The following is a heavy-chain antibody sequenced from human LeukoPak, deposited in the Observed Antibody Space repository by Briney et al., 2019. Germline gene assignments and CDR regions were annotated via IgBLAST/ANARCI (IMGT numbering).Heavy chain of an antibody. CDR3: ARDRTTTVTTSRFDP. V-gene: IGHV3-74*01. CDR1: GFTFSSYW. D-gene: IGHD4-17*01. J-gene: IGHJ5*02. Sequence: PGGSLRLSCAASGFTFSSYWMHWVRQAPGKGLVWVSRINSDGSSTNYVDSVKGRFTISRDNAKNTLYLQMNSLRAEDTAVYYCARDRTTTVTTSRFDPWGQGTLVTVSS. CDR2: INSDGSST.